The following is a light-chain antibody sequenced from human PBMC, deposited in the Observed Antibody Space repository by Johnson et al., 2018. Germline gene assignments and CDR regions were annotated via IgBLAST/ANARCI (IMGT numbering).Light chain of an antibody. J-gene: IGLJ1*01. V-gene: IGLV1-51*02. Sequence: QSVLTQPPSVSAAPGQKVTISCSGSSSNIGNNYVSWYQQLPGTAPKLLIYENNKRPPGIPDRFSGPKSGTSATLGITGLQTGDEADYYCGTWDSSLSAGNVFGTGTKVTVL. CDR3: GTWDSSLSAGNV. CDR1: SSNIGNNY. CDR2: ENN.